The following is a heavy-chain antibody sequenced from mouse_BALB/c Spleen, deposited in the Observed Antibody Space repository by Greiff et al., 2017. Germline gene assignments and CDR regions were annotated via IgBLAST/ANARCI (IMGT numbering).Heavy chain of an antibody. Sequence: EVHLVESGGGLVKPGGSLKLSCAASGFTFSSYAMSWVRQTPEKRLEWVASISSGGSTYYPDTVKGRFTISRDNAKNTLYLQMSSLKSEDTAMYYCARHAGSSPSFDYWGQGTTRTVSS. CDR2: ISSGGST. V-gene: IGHV5-12-1*01. D-gene: IGHD1-1*01. CDR1: GFTFSSYA. CDR3: ARHAGSSPSFDY. J-gene: IGHJ2*01.